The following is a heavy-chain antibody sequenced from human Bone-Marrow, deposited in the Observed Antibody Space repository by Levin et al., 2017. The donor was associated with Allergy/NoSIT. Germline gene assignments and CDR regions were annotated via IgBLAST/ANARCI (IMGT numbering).Heavy chain of an antibody. D-gene: IGHD5-18*01. J-gene: IGHJ4*02. CDR3: AKVDTAMVNDY. Sequence: SGGSLRLSCAASGFTFSSYGMHWVRQAPGKGLEWVAVISYDGSNKYYADSVKGRFTISRDNSKNTLYLQMNSLRAEDTAVYYCAKVDTAMVNDYWGQGTLVTVSS. CDR1: GFTFSSYG. CDR2: ISYDGSNK. V-gene: IGHV3-30*18.